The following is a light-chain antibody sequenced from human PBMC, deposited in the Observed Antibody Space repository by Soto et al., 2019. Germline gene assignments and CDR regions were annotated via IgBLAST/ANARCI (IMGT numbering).Light chain of an antibody. V-gene: IGKV3-11*01. Sequence: EIVLTQSPATLSLSPGERATLSCRASQGVNNYLAWYQQRPGQAPRLLIYDASNRATGIPARFSGSGSGTDFTLTISSLEPEDFAVYYCQHRNNRPFSFGPGTKVDIK. CDR1: QGVNNY. J-gene: IGKJ3*01. CDR3: QHRNNRPFS. CDR2: DAS.